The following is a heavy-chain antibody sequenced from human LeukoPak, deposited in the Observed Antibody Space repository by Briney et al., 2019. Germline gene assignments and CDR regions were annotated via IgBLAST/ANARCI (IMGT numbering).Heavy chain of an antibody. D-gene: IGHD6-13*01. CDR3: ASTSFEYSSDWYGFDY. CDR1: GYTFTNYA. J-gene: IGHJ4*02. CDR2: IKAVNGNT. V-gene: IGHV1-3*01. Sequence: ASVKVSCKASGYTFTNYAIHWVRQAPGQRLEWMGWIKAVNGNTKYSQKFQGTVTLTRDTSASTAYMELRSLRSEDTAVYYCASTSFEYSSDWYGFDYWGQGTLVTVSS.